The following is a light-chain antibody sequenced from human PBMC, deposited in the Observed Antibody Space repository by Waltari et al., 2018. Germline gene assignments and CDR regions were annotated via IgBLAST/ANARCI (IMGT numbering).Light chain of an antibody. CDR1: RSGSANF. Sequence: ESVLTQSPATLSLSPGEKATIPCRASRSGSANFLARYQQKPGQGPSLLIHDAFRRATGVPARFSGSGAETDFTLNINRLGPDDFAVYCCQQDGSSVSFGGGTKLEIK. CDR3: QQDGSSVS. J-gene: IGKJ4*01. CDR2: DAF. V-gene: IGKV3D-20*01.